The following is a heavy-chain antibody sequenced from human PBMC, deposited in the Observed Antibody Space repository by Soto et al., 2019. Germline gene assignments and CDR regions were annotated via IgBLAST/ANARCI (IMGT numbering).Heavy chain of an antibody. J-gene: IGHJ4*02. CDR1: GFTFSSYA. V-gene: IGHV3-23*01. CDR3: AKAGRVLEWLGNYFDY. D-gene: IGHD3-3*01. Sequence: GGSLRLSCAASGFTFSSYAMSWVRQAPGKGLEWVSAISGSGGSTYYADSVKGRFTISRDNSKNTLYLQMNSLRAEDTAVYYCAKAGRVLEWLGNYFDYWGQGTLVTVS. CDR2: ISGSGGST.